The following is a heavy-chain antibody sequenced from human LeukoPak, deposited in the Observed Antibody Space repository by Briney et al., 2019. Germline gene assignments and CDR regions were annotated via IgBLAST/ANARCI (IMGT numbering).Heavy chain of an antibody. CDR2: IYYSGST. Sequence: KPSETLSLTCTVSGGSISSGDYFWSWIRQPPGKGLEWIGYIYYSGSTYYNPSLMSRVTISLDTSKNQFSLKLSSVTAADTAVYYCARDLVRGVNYYGMDVWGQGTTVTVSS. D-gene: IGHD3-10*01. CDR3: ARDLVRGVNYYGMDV. V-gene: IGHV4-30-4*01. CDR1: GGSISSGDYF. J-gene: IGHJ6*02.